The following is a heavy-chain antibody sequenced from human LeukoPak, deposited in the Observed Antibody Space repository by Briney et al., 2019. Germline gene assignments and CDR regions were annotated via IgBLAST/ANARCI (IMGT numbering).Heavy chain of an antibody. CDR3: ARPRPQDDYIGLNDDAFDI. J-gene: IGHJ3*02. V-gene: IGHV3-53*01. D-gene: IGHD4-11*01. CDR2: IYSDNT. Sequence: PGGSLRLSCTVSGFTVSSNSMSWVRQAPGKGLEWVSFIYSDNTHYSDSVKGRFTISRDNSKNTLYLQMNSLRADDTAVYYCARPRPQDDYIGLNDDAFDIWGQGTMVTVSS. CDR1: GFTVSSNS.